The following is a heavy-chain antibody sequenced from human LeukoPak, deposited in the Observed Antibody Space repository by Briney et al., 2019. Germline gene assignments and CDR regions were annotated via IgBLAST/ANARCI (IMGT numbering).Heavy chain of an antibody. CDR1: GYTFTGYY. D-gene: IGHD2-2*01. CDR3: ARDPSSPDAFDI. CDR2: INPNSGGT. J-gene: IGHJ3*02. V-gene: IGHV1-2*06. Sequence: ASVKVSCKASGYTFTGYYMHWLRQAPGQGLEWMGRINPNSGGTNYRQTFQGRVTMTRDTSISTAYMELSRLRSDETAVYYCARDPSSPDAFDIWGQGTMVTVSS.